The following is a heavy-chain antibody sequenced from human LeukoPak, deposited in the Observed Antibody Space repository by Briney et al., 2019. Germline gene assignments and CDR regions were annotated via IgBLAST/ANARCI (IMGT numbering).Heavy chain of an antibody. D-gene: IGHD6-19*01. J-gene: IGHJ3*02. Sequence: SETLSLTCAVSGGSISSGGYSWSWIRQPPEKGLEWIGYIYHSGSTYYNPSLKSRVTISVDRSKNQFSLKLSSVTAADTAVYYCARAKPHSSGWYGNAFDIWGQGTMVTVSS. V-gene: IGHV4-30-2*01. CDR3: ARAKPHSSGWYGNAFDI. CDR1: GGSISSGGYS. CDR2: IYHSGST.